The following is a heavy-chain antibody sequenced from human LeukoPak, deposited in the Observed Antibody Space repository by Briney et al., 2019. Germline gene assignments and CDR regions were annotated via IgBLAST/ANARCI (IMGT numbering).Heavy chain of an antibody. J-gene: IGHJ6*02. V-gene: IGHV1-46*01. CDR1: GYTFTSYY. D-gene: IGHD5-18*01. CDR3: ARGGYSWSYYYYYGMDV. Sequence: ASVKVSCKASGYTFTSYYMHWVRQAPGQGLEWMGIINPSGGSTSYAQKFQGRVTMTRDTSTSTVYMELSSLRSEDTAVYYCARGGYSWSYYYYYGMDVWGQGTTVTVSS. CDR2: INPSGGST.